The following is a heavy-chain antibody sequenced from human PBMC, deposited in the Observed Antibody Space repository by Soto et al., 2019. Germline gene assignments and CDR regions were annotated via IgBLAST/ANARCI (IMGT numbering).Heavy chain of an antibody. CDR3: ARDRYYYDILTAYKEMDV. D-gene: IGHD3-22*01. CDR1: GGSISSGGYY. V-gene: IGHV4-31*03. Sequence: SETLSLTCTVSGGSISSGGYYWSWIRQHPGKGLEWIGYIYYSGSTYYNPSLKSRVTISVDTSKNQFSLKLSSVTAADTAVYYCARDRYYYDILTAYKEMDVRGRGTTVTVSS. CDR2: IYYSGST. J-gene: IGHJ6*02.